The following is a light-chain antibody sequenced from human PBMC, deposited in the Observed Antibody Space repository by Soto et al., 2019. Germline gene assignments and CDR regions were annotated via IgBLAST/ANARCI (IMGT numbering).Light chain of an antibody. CDR3: QQRSNWP. V-gene: IGKV3-11*01. CDR2: DAS. J-gene: IGKJ4*01. Sequence: EIVLTQSPATLSLSPGERATLSCRASQSVSSYLAWYQQKPGQAPRLLIYDASNRATGIPARFSGSGSGTDFTLTISSLEPEDFAVYCCQQRSNWPLGGGTKVEIK. CDR1: QSVSSY.